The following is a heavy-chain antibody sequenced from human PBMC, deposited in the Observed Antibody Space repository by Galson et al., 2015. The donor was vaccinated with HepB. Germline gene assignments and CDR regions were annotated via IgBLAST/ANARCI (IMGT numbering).Heavy chain of an antibody. CDR3: ARGPYVTAVAGATFDY. V-gene: IGHV3-74*01. Sequence: SLRLSCAASGFIFSIYWMHWVRQEPGKGLVWVSRINTDGSGTNYVDPVKGGFTISRDNVKNTLYLQMHSLRAEDTAVYYCARGPYVTAVAGATFDYWVQGTLVTVSS. CDR1: GFIFSIYW. J-gene: IGHJ4*01. D-gene: IGHD6-19*01. CDR2: INTDGSGT.